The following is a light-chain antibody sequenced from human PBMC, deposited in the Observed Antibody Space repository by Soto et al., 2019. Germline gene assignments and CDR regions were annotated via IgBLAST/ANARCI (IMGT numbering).Light chain of an antibody. Sequence: QSALTQPPSASGSPGQSVTISCTGTSSDVGGYNYVSWYQQHPGKAPKLMIYEVSKRPSGVPDRFSGSKSGNTASLTVSGLQADDEADYYCSSYAGSPYYVFGTGTKSPS. CDR1: SSDVGGYNY. CDR3: SSYAGSPYYV. CDR2: EVS. J-gene: IGLJ1*01. V-gene: IGLV2-8*01.